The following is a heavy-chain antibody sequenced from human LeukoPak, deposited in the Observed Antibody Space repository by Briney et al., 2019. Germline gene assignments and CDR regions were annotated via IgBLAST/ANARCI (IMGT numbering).Heavy chain of an antibody. CDR2: IYSGGST. CDR3: ARDPLTGSYGVNWLDP. D-gene: IGHD1-26*01. Sequence: GGSLRLSCAASGFTVSSNYMSWVRQAPGKGLEWVSVIYSGGSTYYADSVKGRFTISRDNSKNTVYLQMNSLRVEDTAIYYCARDPLTGSYGVNWLDPWGQGTLVTVSS. V-gene: IGHV3-66*01. CDR1: GFTVSSNY. J-gene: IGHJ5*02.